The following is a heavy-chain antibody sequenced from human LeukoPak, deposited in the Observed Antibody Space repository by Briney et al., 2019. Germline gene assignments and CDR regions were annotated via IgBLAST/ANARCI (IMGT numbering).Heavy chain of an antibody. CDR3: AKSKGYDSSGYYNYYGFDY. D-gene: IGHD3-22*01. CDR1: GFTFSSYG. CDR2: ISYDGSNK. Sequence: GGSLRLSCAASGFTFSSYGMHWVRQAPGKGLEWVAVISYDGSNKYYADSVKGRFTISRDNSKNTLYLQMYSLRAEDTAVYYCAKSKGYDSSGYYNYYGFDYWGQGTLVTVSS. J-gene: IGHJ4*02. V-gene: IGHV3-30*18.